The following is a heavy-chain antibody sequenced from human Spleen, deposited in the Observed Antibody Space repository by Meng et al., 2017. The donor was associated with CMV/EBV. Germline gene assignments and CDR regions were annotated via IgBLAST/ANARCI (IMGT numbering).Heavy chain of an antibody. V-gene: IGHV4-34*01. CDR1: GGSFSGYY. D-gene: IGHD2-21*01. CDR3: ARVGPLFPLYYYGMDV. J-gene: IGHJ6*02. Sequence: SETLSLTCAVYGGSFSGYYWSWIRQPPGKGLEWIGEINHSGSTNYNPSLKSRVTISVDTSKNQFSLKLSSVTAADTAVYYCARVGPLFPLYYYGMDVWGQGTTVTVS. CDR2: INHSGST.